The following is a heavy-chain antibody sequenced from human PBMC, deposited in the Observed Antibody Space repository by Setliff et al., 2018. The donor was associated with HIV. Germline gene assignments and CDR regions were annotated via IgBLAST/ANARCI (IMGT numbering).Heavy chain of an antibody. CDR3: ARSRAAGFDY. V-gene: IGHV3-21*01. Sequence: GGSLRLSCAASGFTFSSYAMHWVRQAPGKGLEWVSSISSSSSYIYYADSVKGRFTISRDNAKNSLYLQMNSLRAEDTAVYYCARSRAAGFDYWGQGTLVTVSS. CDR1: GFTFSSYA. D-gene: IGHD6-13*01. J-gene: IGHJ4*02. CDR2: ISSSSSYI.